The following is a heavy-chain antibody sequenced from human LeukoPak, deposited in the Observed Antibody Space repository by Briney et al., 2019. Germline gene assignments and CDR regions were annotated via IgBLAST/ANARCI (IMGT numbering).Heavy chain of an antibody. D-gene: IGHD3-10*01. CDR2: ISAYNGNT. J-gene: IGHJ3*02. V-gene: IGHV1-18*01. Sequence: GASVKVSCKASGYTFPSYGISWVRQAPGQGLEWMGWISAYNGNTNYAQKLQGRVTMTTDTSTSTAYMELRSLRSDDTAVYYCASITMVRGIDAFDIWGQGTMVTVSS. CDR1: GYTFPSYG. CDR3: ASITMVRGIDAFDI.